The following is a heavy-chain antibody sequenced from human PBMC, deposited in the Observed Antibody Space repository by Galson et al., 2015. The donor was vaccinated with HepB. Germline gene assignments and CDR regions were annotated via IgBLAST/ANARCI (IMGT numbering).Heavy chain of an antibody. Sequence: SLRLSCAASGFTFGDYAMSWVRQAPGKGLEWVGFIRSKAYGGTTEYAASVKGRFTISRDDSKSIAYLQMNSLKTEDTAVYYCTRDHLGPLGYYGMDVWGQGTTVTVSS. CDR2: IRSKAYGGTT. D-gene: IGHD7-27*01. CDR3: TRDHLGPLGYYGMDV. J-gene: IGHJ6*02. V-gene: IGHV3-49*04. CDR1: GFTFGDYA.